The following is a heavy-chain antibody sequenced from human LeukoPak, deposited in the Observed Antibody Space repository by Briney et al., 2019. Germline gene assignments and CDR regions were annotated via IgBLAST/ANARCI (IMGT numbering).Heavy chain of an antibody. J-gene: IGHJ5*02. CDR2: IYHTGST. CDR3: ARLQYCSGTSWYWFDP. Sequence: PSETLSLTCDVSGGSISSGLYSWSWIRQPLGKGLEWIGYIYHTGSTYYNPSLKSRVTISVDTSKNQFSLRLSSVTAADTAVYYCARLQYCSGTSWYWFDPWGQGTLVTVSS. D-gene: IGHD2-2*01. CDR1: GGSISSGLYS. V-gene: IGHV4-30-2*01.